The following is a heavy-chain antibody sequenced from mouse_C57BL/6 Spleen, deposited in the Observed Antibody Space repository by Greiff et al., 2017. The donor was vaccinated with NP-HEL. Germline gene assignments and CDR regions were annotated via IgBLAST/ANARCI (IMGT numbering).Heavy chain of an antibody. Sequence: ESGPELVKPGASVKISCKASGYAFSSSWMNWVKQRPGKGLEWIGRIYPGDGDTNYNGKFKGKATLTGDKSSSTAYMQLSSLTSEDSAVYFCARGGGTFAYWGQGTLVTVSA. CDR1: GYAFSSSW. J-gene: IGHJ3*01. V-gene: IGHV1-82*01. CDR3: ARGGGTFAY. D-gene: IGHD4-1*01. CDR2: IYPGDGDT.